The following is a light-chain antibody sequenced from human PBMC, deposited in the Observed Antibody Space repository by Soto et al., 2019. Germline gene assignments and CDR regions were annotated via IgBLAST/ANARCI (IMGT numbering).Light chain of an antibody. CDR1: QSISIY. CDR3: QQSYSTPRT. CDR2: AAS. J-gene: IGKJ1*01. Sequence: DIDISHSPSSLSASVGDRVTITCRASQSISIYLNWYQEKPGRAPKLLIYAASSLQSGVPSRFTGSGSGTDFTLTISSLQPEDFATYYCQQSYSTPRTFGQGTKVDIK. V-gene: IGKV1-39*01.